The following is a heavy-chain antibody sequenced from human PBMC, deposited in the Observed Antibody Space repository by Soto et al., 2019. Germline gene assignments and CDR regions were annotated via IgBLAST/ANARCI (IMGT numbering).Heavy chain of an antibody. CDR2: IFHSGTT. Sequence: QVQLQESGPGLVEPSGTLSLTCAVSGDSISSSHWWSWVRQPPGKGLEWIGEIFHSGTTKYNPSLESRVTMSVDKSNNHLSLKLRSVTAADTAVYYCARQLERGDLPEGFEYWGQGTLATVSS. J-gene: IGHJ4*02. V-gene: IGHV4-4*02. CDR3: ARQLERGDLPEGFEY. CDR1: GDSISSSHW. D-gene: IGHD1-1*01.